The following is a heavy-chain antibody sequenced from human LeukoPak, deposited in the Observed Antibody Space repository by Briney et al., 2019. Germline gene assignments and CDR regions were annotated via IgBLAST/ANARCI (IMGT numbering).Heavy chain of an antibody. D-gene: IGHD2-15*01. J-gene: IGHJ4*02. CDR2: IKQDGSEK. CDR3: ARDWGYCSGVNCYSVFDY. V-gene: IGHV3-7*01. Sequence: PGGSLRLSCAASGFTFSSYWMNWVRQAPGKGLEWVANIKQDGSEKYYVDSVKGRFTISRDNAKNSLYLQMNSLRAEDTAVYYCARDWGYCSGVNCYSVFDYWGQGTLVTVSS. CDR1: GFTFSSYW.